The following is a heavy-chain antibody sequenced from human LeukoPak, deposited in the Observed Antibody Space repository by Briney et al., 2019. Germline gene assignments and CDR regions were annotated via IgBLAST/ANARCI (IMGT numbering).Heavy chain of an antibody. J-gene: IGHJ4*02. CDR1: GFTVSSNY. CDR3: ARVSRMLGTSTLDN. D-gene: IGHD1-26*01. CDR2: IYTGGST. Sequence: PGWSLTLSCPASGFTVSSNYMSWVGQTPGKGLEWVSVIYTGGSTYFTDSVNGRFTISRDYSKNTLYLEMNSLRVEDTAVYYCARVSRMLGTSTLDNWGQGTLVTVSS. V-gene: IGHV3-66*01.